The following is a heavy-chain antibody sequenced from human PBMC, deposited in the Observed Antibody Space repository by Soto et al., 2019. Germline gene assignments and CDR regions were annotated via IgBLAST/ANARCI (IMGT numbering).Heavy chain of an antibody. CDR1: GFTFSSYA. J-gene: IGHJ4*02. Sequence: EVQLLESGGGLVQPGGSLRLSCAASGFTFSSYAMSWVRQAPGKGLEWVSAISGSGGSTYYADSVKGRFTISRDNSKNTLYLQMNSLRAEDTAVYYCASSITIFGVVITPFDYWGQGTLVTVSS. CDR3: ASSITIFGVVITPFDY. V-gene: IGHV3-23*01. CDR2: ISGSGGST. D-gene: IGHD3-3*01.